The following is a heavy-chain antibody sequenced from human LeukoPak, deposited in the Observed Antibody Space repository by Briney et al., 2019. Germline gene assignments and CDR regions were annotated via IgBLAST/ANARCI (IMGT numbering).Heavy chain of an antibody. CDR3: ARDPGNSYGPYYYYYYGMDV. Sequence: ASVKVSCKASGYTFTSYSISWVRQAPGQGLEWMGWISAYNGNTIYAQKVKGRVTMTTDTSTSTAYMELRSLRSDDTAVYYCARDPGNSYGPYYYYYYGMDVWGQGTTVTVSS. CDR2: ISAYNGNT. CDR1: GYTFTSYS. J-gene: IGHJ6*02. V-gene: IGHV1-18*01. D-gene: IGHD5-18*01.